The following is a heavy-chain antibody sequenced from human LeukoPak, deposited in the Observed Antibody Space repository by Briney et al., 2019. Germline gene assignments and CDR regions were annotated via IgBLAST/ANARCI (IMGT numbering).Heavy chain of an antibody. V-gene: IGHV3-74*01. CDR1: GFTFSDYW. CDR2: IRTDGSIT. Sequence: GGSLRLSCAASGFTFSDYWMHWVRLAPGKGLEWISRIRTDGSITAYADSVKGRFTISRDNAKNILYLQMSSLRGEDTAVYFCARDRSPGWFDPWGQGTLVTVSS. D-gene: IGHD6-13*01. J-gene: IGHJ5*02. CDR3: ARDRSPGWFDP.